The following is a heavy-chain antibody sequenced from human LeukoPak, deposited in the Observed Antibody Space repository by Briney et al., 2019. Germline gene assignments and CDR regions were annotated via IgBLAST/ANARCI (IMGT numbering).Heavy chain of an antibody. D-gene: IGHD2-2*03. Sequence: SETLSLTCTVSGGSISSSGYYWGWIRQPPGKGLEWIGSIYYSGSTYYNPSLKSRVTISVDTSKNQFSLKLSSVTAADTAVYYCARRGYCGSTSCYPFDPWGQGTLVTVSS. CDR3: ARRGYCGSTSCYPFDP. CDR2: IYYSGST. V-gene: IGHV4-39*01. CDR1: GGSISSSGYY. J-gene: IGHJ5*02.